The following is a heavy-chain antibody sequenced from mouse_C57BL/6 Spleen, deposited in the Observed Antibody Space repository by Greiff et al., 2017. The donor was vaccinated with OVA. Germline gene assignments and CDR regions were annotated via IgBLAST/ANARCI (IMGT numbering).Heavy chain of an antibody. CDR1: GFSLTSYG. J-gene: IGHJ2*01. CDR2: IWSGGST. Sequence: QVQLKQSGPGLVQPSQSLSITCTVSGFSLTSYGVHWVCQSPGKGLEWLGVIWSGGSTDYTAAFISRLSISKDNSKSQVFFKMNSLQADDTAIYYCARKGVYDGYHLDYWGQGTTLTVSS. CDR3: ARKGVYDGYHLDY. V-gene: IGHV2-2*01. D-gene: IGHD2-3*01.